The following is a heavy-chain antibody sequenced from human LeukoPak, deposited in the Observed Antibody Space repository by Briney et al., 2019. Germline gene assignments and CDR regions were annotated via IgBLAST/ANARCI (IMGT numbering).Heavy chain of an antibody. V-gene: IGHV4-34*01. CDR3: ARGRHNWNYGYYYYYMDV. Sequence: SETLSLTCAVYGGSFGGYYWSWIRQPPGKGLEWIGEINHSGSTNYNPSLKSRVTISVDTSKNQFSLKLSSVTAADTAVYYCARGRHNWNYGYYYYYMDVWGKGTTVTVSS. CDR1: GGSFGGYY. CDR2: INHSGST. D-gene: IGHD1-7*01. J-gene: IGHJ6*03.